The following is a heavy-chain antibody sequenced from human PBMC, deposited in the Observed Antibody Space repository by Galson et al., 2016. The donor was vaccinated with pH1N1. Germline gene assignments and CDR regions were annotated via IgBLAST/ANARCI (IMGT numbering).Heavy chain of an antibody. V-gene: IGHV3-30*18. CDR1: GFTFSSYG. Sequence: SLRLSCAASGFTFSSYGMHWVRQAPGKGLEWVAVISYDGSKKYYADSVKGRSTISRDNSKNTLYLQMNSLRAEDTAVYYCAKPIYGSGGFDPRGQGTLVTVSS. CDR3: AKPIYGSGGFDP. D-gene: IGHD3-10*01. CDR2: ISYDGSKK. J-gene: IGHJ5*02.